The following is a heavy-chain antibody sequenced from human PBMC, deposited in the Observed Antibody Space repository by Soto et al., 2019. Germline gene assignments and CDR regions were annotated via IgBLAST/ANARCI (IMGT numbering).Heavy chain of an antibody. V-gene: IGHV3-21*02. CDR3: ISDLGRYSRTGYKDF. CDR1: GFTFSAYS. Sequence: EVQLVESGGGLVKPGGSLRLSCAASGFTFSAYSMNWVRQAPGKGLEWVSAINEHFTYIYSAPSVRGRFTIARDNAEDPLYLQVKNRRAEDTAVYACISDLGRYSRTGYKDFWGDGATVHVSS. D-gene: IGHD3-9*01. CDR2: INEHFTYI. J-gene: IGHJ6*03.